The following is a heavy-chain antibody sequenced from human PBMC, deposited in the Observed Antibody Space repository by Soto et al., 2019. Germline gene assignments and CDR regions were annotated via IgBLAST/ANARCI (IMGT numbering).Heavy chain of an antibody. CDR1: GFTFSGSA. CDR2: IRSKANSYAT. J-gene: IGHJ6*02. Sequence: EVQLVESGGGLVQPGGSLKLSCAASGFTFSGSAMHWVRQASGKGLEWVGRIRSKANSYATAYAASVKGRFTISRDDSKNTAYLQMNSLKTEDTGVYYCTRREVLDDGMDVWGQGTTVTVSS. D-gene: IGHD1-1*01. V-gene: IGHV3-73*02. CDR3: TRREVLDDGMDV.